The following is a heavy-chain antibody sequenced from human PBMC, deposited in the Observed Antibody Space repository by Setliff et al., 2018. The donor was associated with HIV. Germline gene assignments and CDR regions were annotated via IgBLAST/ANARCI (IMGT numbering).Heavy chain of an antibody. D-gene: IGHD3-10*01. V-gene: IGHV3-48*03. CDR1: GFTFSSYA. CDR3: ARLLRGGGDYFDY. J-gene: IGHJ4*02. Sequence: SGGSLRLSCTASGFTFSSYAMSWVRQAPGKGLEWVSYISRSGNTIYYADSVKGRFTISRDNAKNSLFLQMNSLRAEDTAIYYCARLLRGGGDYFDYWGQGTLVTVSS. CDR2: ISRSGNTI.